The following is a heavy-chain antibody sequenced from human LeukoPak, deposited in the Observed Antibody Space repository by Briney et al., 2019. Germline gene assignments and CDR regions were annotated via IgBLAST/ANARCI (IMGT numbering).Heavy chain of an antibody. CDR1: GVSTARGYY. D-gene: IGHD2-21*01. CDR2: NNKSGAT. CDR3: GRGPRGDRSEVDS. Sequence: SGTLSLTCTVSGVSTARGYYGGGSRTPRGGGVGGIGRNNKSGATYYNRSLKSRVTISKDTAKNQLSLRLTCVTAADTAVYYFGRGPRGDRSEVDSWGQGTLVTVSS. V-gene: IGHV4-38-2*02. J-gene: IGHJ4*02.